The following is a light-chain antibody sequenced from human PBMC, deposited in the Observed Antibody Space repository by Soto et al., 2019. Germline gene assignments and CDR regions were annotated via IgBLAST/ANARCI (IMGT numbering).Light chain of an antibody. CDR2: DAS. Sequence: EIVLPQSPATLSLSPGERATLSCRASQSVNSYLAWYQQKPGQAPGLLIYDASNRATGIPARFSGSGSGTDFTLPISSLEPEDLAVYYCQQRSTWPPSFGGGTKVEIK. V-gene: IGKV3-11*01. CDR3: QQRSTWPPS. J-gene: IGKJ4*01. CDR1: QSVNSY.